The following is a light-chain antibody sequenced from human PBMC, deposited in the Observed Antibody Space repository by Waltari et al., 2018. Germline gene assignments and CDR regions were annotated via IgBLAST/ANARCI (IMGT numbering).Light chain of an antibody. J-gene: IGKJ4*01. CDR1: QGISNY. CDR2: AAY. Sequence: DIQMTQSPSSLSASVGDRVTITFRASQGISNYLDLCKQKPGKDPKSLIYAAYSLQSGVPSKCSGSGSGTDFTLTISSLQTEDFATYYCQKYNSYPLTFGGGTKVEIK. V-gene: IGKV1-16*02. CDR3: QKYNSYPLT.